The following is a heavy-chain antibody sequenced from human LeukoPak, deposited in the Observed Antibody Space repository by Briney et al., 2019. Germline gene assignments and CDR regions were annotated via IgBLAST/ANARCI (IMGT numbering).Heavy chain of an antibody. J-gene: IGHJ3*02. CDR1: GYSFTSYW. CDR3: ARRLIVVVPAAPGRRAAFDI. CDR2: IYPGDSDT. D-gene: IGHD2-2*01. Sequence: GESLKISCKGSGYSFTSYWIGWVRQMPGKGLEWMGIIYPGDSDTRYSPSFQGQVTISADKSISTAYLQWSSLKASDTAMYYCARRLIVVVPAAPGRRAAFDIWGQGTMVTVSS. V-gene: IGHV5-51*01.